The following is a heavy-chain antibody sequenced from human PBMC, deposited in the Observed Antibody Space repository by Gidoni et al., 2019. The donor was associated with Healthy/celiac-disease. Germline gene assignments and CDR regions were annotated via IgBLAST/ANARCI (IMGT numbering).Heavy chain of an antibody. CDR2: IYTSGST. CDR1: GGSISSGRYY. Sequence: QVQLQESGPGLVKPSQTLSLTCTVSGGSISSGRYYWSWIRQPAGKGLEWIGRIYTSGSTNYNPSLKSRVTISVDTSKNQFSLKLSSVTAADTAVYYCARGIAVAGLVYYGMDVWGQGTTVTVSS. J-gene: IGHJ6*02. D-gene: IGHD6-19*01. V-gene: IGHV4-61*02. CDR3: ARGIAVAGLVYYGMDV.